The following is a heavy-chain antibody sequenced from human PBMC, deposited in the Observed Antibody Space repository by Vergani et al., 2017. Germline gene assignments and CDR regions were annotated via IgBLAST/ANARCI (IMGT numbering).Heavy chain of an antibody. CDR3: ARLGGSYSAEGDYTMDY. CDR2: VFHSGST. D-gene: IGHD1-26*01. J-gene: IGHJ4*02. V-gene: IGHV4-59*08. CDR1: GGSISTFY. Sequence: QVQLQESGPGLVKPSENLSLSCIISGGSISTFYWSWIRQPPGKGLEWIGYVFHSGSTNYSPSLKSRVTISLDTSKSQFSLKLSSVTAADTAVYYCARLGGSYSAEGDYTMDYWGQGTLVTVSS.